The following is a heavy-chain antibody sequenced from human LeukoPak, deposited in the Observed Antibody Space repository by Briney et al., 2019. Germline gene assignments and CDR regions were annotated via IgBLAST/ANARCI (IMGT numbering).Heavy chain of an antibody. V-gene: IGHV1-69*02. D-gene: IGHD6-13*01. CDR3: ARVLGGSLNGLFDY. Sequence: PVASVKVSCKASGGTFSSYTISWVRQAPGQGLEWMGRIIPILGIANYAQKFQGRVTITADESTSTAYMELSSLRSEDTAVYYCARVLGGSLNGLFDYWGQGTLVTVSS. J-gene: IGHJ4*02. CDR2: IIPILGIA. CDR1: GGTFSSYT.